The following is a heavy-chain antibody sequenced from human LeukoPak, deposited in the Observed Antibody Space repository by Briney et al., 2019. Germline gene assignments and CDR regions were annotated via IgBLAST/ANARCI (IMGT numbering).Heavy chain of an antibody. J-gene: IGHJ4*02. D-gene: IGHD5-24*01. CDR2: ISSSSSYI. CDR1: GFTFSSYA. V-gene: IGHV3-21*01. CDR3: ARVGEKAFHLWPEIDY. Sequence: GGSLRLSCAASGFTFSSYAMSWVRQAPGKGLEWVSCISSSSSYIYYADSVKGRFTISRDNAKNSLYLQMSSLRAEDTAVYYCARVGEKAFHLWPEIDYWGQGTLVTVS.